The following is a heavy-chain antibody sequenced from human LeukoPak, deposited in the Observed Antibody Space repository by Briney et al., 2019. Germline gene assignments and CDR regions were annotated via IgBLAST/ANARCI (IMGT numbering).Heavy chain of an antibody. V-gene: IGHV4-61*02. CDR2: IYTSGST. CDR1: GGSISSGSYY. D-gene: IGHD2-15*01. J-gene: IGHJ4*02. CDR3: ARENGYCSGGSCSRIDY. Sequence: PSETLSLTCTVSGGSISSGSYYWSWIRQPAGKGLEWIGRIYTSGSTNYNPSLKSRVTISVDTSKNQFSLKLSSMTAADTAVYYCARENGYCSGGSCSRIDYWGQGTLVTVSS.